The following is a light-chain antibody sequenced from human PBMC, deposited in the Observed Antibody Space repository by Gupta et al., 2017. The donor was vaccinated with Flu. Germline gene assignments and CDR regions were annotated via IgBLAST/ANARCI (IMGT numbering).Light chain of an antibody. CDR2: LGS. Sequence: IVMNQFPLSLPVTPGEPASISCRSSQSLLHSNGYNYLDWYLQKPGQSPQLLIYLGSNRASGVPDRFSGSGSGTDFTLKISRVEAEDVGVYYCMQALQTPYSFGQGTKLEIK. CDR1: QSLLHSNGYNY. J-gene: IGKJ2*03. V-gene: IGKV2-28*01. CDR3: MQALQTPYS.